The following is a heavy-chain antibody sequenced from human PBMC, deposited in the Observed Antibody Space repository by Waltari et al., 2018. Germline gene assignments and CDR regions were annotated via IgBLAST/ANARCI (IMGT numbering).Heavy chain of an antibody. CDR1: GFTFSSYA. J-gene: IGHJ4*02. D-gene: IGHD6-19*01. CDR3: AKAGGVIAVAGTYEFDY. Sequence: EVQLLESGGGLVQPGGSLRLSCAASGFTFSSYAMSWVRQAPGKGLEWVSAISGSGGSTYYADSVKGRFTISRDNSKNTLYLQMNSLRAEDTAVYYCAKAGGVIAVAGTYEFDYWGQGTLVTVSS. V-gene: IGHV3-23*01. CDR2: ISGSGGST.